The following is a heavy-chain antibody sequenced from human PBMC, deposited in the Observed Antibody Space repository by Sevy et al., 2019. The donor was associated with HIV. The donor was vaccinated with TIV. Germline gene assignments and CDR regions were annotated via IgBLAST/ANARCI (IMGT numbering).Heavy chain of an antibody. V-gene: IGHV3-30-3*01. J-gene: IGHJ4*02. CDR3: ARDRVTPPTAILYHFDH. CDR2: ISYNGDDK. Sequence: GGSLRLSCRASGFTLSHRALHWVRQTPGMGLEWSASISYNGDDKVYADSVERRFTIQRDNSENTLYLQMTSLRTEDTGVYFCARDRVTPPTAILYHFDHWGLGTLVTVSS. CDR1: GFTLSHRA. D-gene: IGHD2-8*01.